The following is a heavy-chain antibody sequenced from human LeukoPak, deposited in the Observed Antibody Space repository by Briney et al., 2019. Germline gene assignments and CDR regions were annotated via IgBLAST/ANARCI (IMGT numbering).Heavy chain of an antibody. D-gene: IGHD3-22*01. CDR1: GGSVTGDY. Sequence: SETLSLTCTVSGGSVTGDYWSWIRQPPGKGLEWIGYIHASVATLHYPSLRSRVTISLDTTENHFSLNLRSVTAADTAVYYCARHDEVPVIKNGFDIWGQGTVVTVSS. CDR2: IHASVAT. V-gene: IGHV4-4*09. J-gene: IGHJ3*02. CDR3: ARHDEVPVIKNGFDI.